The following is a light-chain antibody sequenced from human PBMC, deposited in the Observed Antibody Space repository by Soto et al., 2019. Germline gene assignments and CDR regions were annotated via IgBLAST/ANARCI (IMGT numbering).Light chain of an antibody. V-gene: IGLV1-44*01. Sequence: QSVLTQPPSASGTPGQRVTISCSGNSSNIGSYTVNWYQQLPGTAPKLLIYSDNQRPSGVPDRFSGSKSGTSASLAISGLQSEDEADYYCAAWDDSLNGLFGGGTQLTVL. CDR2: SDN. CDR1: SSNIGSYT. CDR3: AAWDDSLNGL. J-gene: IGLJ2*01.